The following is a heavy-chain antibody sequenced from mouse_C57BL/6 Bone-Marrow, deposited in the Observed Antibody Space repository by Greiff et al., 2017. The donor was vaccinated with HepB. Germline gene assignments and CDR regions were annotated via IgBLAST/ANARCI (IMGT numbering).Heavy chain of an antibody. CDR3: ARWGLLRYFDY. Sequence: EVQLQQSGPELVKPGASVKISCKASGYTFTDYYMNWVKQSHGKSLEWIGDINPNNGGTSYNQKFKGKATLTVDKSSSTAYMELRSLTSEDSAVYYCARWGLLRYFDYWGQGTTLTVSS. CDR2: INPNNGGT. V-gene: IGHV1-26*01. D-gene: IGHD2-3*01. J-gene: IGHJ2*01. CDR1: GYTFTDYY.